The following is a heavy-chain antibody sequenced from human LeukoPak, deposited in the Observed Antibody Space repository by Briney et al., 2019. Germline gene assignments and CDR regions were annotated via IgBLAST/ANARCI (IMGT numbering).Heavy chain of an antibody. CDR1: GYTFTNYG. J-gene: IGHJ6*02. V-gene: IGHV1-18*01. Sequence: ASVKVSCTASGYTFTNYGISWVRQAPGQGLEWMGWISGYNGNTKYAQRVQGRVTMPADTSTGTAYMELRSLRSDDTAVYYCARGYSYGSDYYYGMDVWGQGTTVTVSS. D-gene: IGHD5-18*01. CDR3: ARGYSYGSDYYYGMDV. CDR2: ISGYNGNT.